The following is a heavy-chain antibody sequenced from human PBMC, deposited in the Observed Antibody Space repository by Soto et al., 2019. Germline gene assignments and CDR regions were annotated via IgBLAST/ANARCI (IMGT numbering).Heavy chain of an antibody. CDR3: AKDTRYSGNHFDH. J-gene: IGHJ4*02. V-gene: IGHV3-30*18. CDR1: GLSFSTSG. D-gene: IGHD1-26*01. CDR2: ISYDGSNI. Sequence: VQLVESGGGVVQPGGSLRLSCAASGLSFSTSGMHWVRQAPGKGLEWVAVISYDGSNINYAESMKGRFTISRDNSNNTLFLQMNSLRPDDTSVYYCAKDTRYSGNHFDHWGQGTLVAVSS.